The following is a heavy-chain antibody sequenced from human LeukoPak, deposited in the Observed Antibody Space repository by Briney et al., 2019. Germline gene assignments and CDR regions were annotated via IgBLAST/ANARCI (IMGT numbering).Heavy chain of an antibody. CDR2: ISSSSSSYI. CDR3: ARSDITYYYDSSGPSHVDY. Sequence: GGSLRLSCAASGFTFSSYSMNWVRQAPGKGLEWVSSISSSSSSYIYYADSVKGRFTISRDNAKNSLYLQMNSLRAEDTAVYYCARSDITYYYDSSGPSHVDYWGQGTLVTVSS. D-gene: IGHD3-22*01. CDR1: GFTFSSYS. V-gene: IGHV3-21*01. J-gene: IGHJ4*02.